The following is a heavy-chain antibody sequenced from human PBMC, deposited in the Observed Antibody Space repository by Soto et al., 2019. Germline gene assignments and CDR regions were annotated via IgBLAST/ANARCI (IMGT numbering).Heavy chain of an antibody. J-gene: IGHJ5*01. V-gene: IGHV4-4*07. D-gene: IGHD3-10*01. CDR3: VRGTGIYNSFES. Sequence: SETLSLTCTVSGVSISGDYGSWIRQSSGKGLEWIGRIYSNGVTKYNPSLESRVTVSVDTSKNKFSLSLRSVTAADTAVYYCVRGTGIYNSFESWGLGSLV. CDR2: IYSNGVT. CDR1: GVSISGDY.